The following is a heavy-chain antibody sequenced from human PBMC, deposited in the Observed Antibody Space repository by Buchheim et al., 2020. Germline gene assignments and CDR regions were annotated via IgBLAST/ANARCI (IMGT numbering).Heavy chain of an antibody. CDR3: AKDVLSGYVGRAYYFDY. Sequence: EVQLLESGGGLVQPGGSLRLSCAASGFTFSSYAMSWVRQAPGKGLEWVSAISGSGGSTYYADSVKGRFTISRDNSTNTLYLQMNSLRAEDTAVYYCAKDVLSGYVGRAYYFDYWGQGTL. D-gene: IGHD5-12*01. CDR2: ISGSGGST. CDR1: GFTFSSYA. V-gene: IGHV3-23*01. J-gene: IGHJ4*02.